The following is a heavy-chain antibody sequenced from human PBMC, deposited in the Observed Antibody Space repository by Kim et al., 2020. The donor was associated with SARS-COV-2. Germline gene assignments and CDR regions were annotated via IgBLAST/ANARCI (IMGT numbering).Heavy chain of an antibody. D-gene: IGHD1-26*01. J-gene: IGHJ4*02. V-gene: IGHV3-33*06. CDR1: GFTFSSYG. CDR3: AKDQGWTGYIVGATSYYFDY. CDR2: IWYDGSNK. Sequence: GGSLRLSCAASGFTFSSYGMHWVRQAPGKGLEWVAVIWYDGSNKYYADSVKGRFTISRDNSKNTLYLQMNSLRAEDTAVYYCAKDQGWTGYIVGATSYYFDYWGQGTLVTVSS.